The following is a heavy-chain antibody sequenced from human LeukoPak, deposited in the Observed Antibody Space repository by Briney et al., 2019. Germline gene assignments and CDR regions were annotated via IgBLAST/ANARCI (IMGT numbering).Heavy chain of an antibody. CDR1: GFTFSRFW. CDR2: IKQDGSEK. J-gene: IGHJ4*02. Sequence: GGSLRLSCAASGFTFSRFWMSWVRQAPGKGLEWVAHIKQDGSEKHYVDSVKGRFTISRDNAKNSLYLQMNSLRAEDTALYYCARDSTGYGYEEWYWGQGTLVTVSS. D-gene: IGHD5-18*01. CDR3: ARDSTGYGYEEWY. V-gene: IGHV3-7*01.